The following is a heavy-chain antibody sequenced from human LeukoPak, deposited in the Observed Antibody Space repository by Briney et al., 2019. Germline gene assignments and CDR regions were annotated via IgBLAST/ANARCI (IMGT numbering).Heavy chain of an antibody. CDR3: AREYSSTSGRLYDY. J-gene: IGHJ4*02. CDR1: GYTFTGYY. V-gene: IGHV1-2*02. D-gene: IGHD6-6*01. CDR2: IAPNSGGT. Sequence: ASVKVSCKASGYTFTGYYMHWVRQAPGQGLEWMGWIAPNSGGTNYAQNFQGRVTMTRDTSINTAYMELTRLTSDDTAVYYCAREYSSTSGRLYDYWGLGTLVIVSS.